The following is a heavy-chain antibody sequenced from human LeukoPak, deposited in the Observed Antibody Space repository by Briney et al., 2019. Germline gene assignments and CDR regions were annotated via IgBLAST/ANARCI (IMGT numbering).Heavy chain of an antibody. V-gene: IGHV1-69*05. CDR3: ARMRDSSSWQNYYYYYVDV. D-gene: IGHD6-13*01. CDR2: IIPIFGTA. Sequence: GASVKVSCKASGGTFSSYAISWVRQAPGQGLEWMGGIIPIFGTAKYAQKFQGRVTITTDESTSTAYMELSSLRSEDTAVYYCARMRDSSSWQNYYYYYVDVWGKGTTVTVSS. J-gene: IGHJ6*03. CDR1: GGTFSSYA.